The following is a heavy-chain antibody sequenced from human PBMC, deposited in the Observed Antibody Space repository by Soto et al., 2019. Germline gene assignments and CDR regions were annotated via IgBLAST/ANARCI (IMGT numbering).Heavy chain of an antibody. CDR1: GYTFTSYY. CDR3: ARDSLDITMVRGVIIPQAPSFDY. Sequence: GASVKVSCKASGYTFTSYYMHWVRQAPGQGLEWKGIINPSGGSTSYAQKFQGRVTMTRDTSTSTVYMELSSLRSEDTAVYYCARDSLDITMVRGVIIPQAPSFDYWGQGTLVTVSS. CDR2: INPSGGST. D-gene: IGHD3-10*01. V-gene: IGHV1-46*03. J-gene: IGHJ4*02.